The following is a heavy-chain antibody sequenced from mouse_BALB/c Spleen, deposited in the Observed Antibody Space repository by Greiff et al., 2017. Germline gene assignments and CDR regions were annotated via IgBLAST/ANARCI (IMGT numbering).Heavy chain of an antibody. V-gene: IGHV14-3*02. J-gene: IGHJ3*01. CDR2: IDPANGNT. Sequence: EVQLVESGAELVKPGASVKLSCTASGFNIKDTYMHWVKQRPEQGLEWIGRIDPANGNTKYDPKFQGKATITADTSSNTAYLQLSSLTSEDTAVYYCARDYGSSYQAWFAYWGQGTLVTVSA. CDR3: ARDYGSSYQAWFAY. CDR1: GFNIKDTY. D-gene: IGHD1-1*01.